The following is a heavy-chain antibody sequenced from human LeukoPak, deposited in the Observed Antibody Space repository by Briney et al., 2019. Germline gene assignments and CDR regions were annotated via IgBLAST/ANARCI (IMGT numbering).Heavy chain of an antibody. Sequence: GASVKVSCKASGYTFTSYGISWVRQAPGQGLEWMGWISAYNGNTNYAQKLQGRVTMTTDTSTSTAYMELRSLRSDDTAVYYCARDRAFIVGGSYDWFDPWGQGTLVTVSS. D-gene: IGHD1-26*01. V-gene: IGHV1-18*01. CDR1: GYTFTSYG. CDR2: ISAYNGNT. CDR3: ARDRAFIVGGSYDWFDP. J-gene: IGHJ5*02.